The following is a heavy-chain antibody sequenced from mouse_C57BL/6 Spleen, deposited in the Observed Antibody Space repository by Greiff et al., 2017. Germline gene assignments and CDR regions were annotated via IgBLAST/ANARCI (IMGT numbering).Heavy chain of an antibody. Sequence: QVQLQQPGAELVKPGASVKLSCKASGYTFTSYWMQWVKQRPGQGLEWIGEIDPSDSYTNYNQKFKGKDTLSVDTSSSTAYMQHSSLTSEDTAVYYCARWEVTHYFDYWGQGTTLTVSS. V-gene: IGHV1-50*01. CDR1: GYTFTSYW. CDR2: IDPSDSYT. J-gene: IGHJ2*01. D-gene: IGHD2-3*01. CDR3: ARWEVTHYFDY.